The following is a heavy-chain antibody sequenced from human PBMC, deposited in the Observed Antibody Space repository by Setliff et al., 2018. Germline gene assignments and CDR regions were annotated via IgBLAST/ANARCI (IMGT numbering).Heavy chain of an antibody. J-gene: IGHJ4*02. CDR1: GFTFSNYA. CDR3: AKDTGYYFGY. D-gene: IGHD4-4*01. CDR2: ISGSGAI. V-gene: IGHV3-23*01. Sequence: PGGSLRLSCAASGFTFSNYAMSWVRQAPGKGLEWVSAISGSGAISYADSVKGRFTVSRDNSKNTLYLQMNSLRGEDTAVYYCAKDTGYYFGYWGQGTLVTVSS.